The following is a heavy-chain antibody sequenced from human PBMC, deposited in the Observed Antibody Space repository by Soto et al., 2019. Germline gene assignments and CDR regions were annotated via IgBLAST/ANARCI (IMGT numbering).Heavy chain of an antibody. J-gene: IGHJ4*02. CDR3: RTFFAVVGTHSYSFDY. D-gene: IGHD3-3*01. CDR2: IRNKANSYTT. Sequence: EVQLVESGGGLVQPGGSLRLSCGGSGSIFSVHYMDWVRQAPGKGLEWVGRIRNKANSYTTQYAASVKDRFTISRDDSKRSLFLQMNSLRTEDTSVYYCRTFFAVVGTHSYSFDYWGQGTLVTVSS. CDR1: GSIFSVHY. V-gene: IGHV3-72*01.